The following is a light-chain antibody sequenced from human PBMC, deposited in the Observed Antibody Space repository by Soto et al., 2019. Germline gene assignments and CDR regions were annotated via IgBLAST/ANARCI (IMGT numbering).Light chain of an antibody. CDR1: QRVNSSY. CDR2: GAS. CDR3: QQCVNSPVT. V-gene: IGKV3-20*01. J-gene: IGKJ2*01. Sequence: EIVLTQSPDTLYLSPGEGATLSCRASQRVNSSYLAWYQQKPGQAPRLLISGASDRATGVPARVSGSGYGTDFSLPIGRLEPEDFAVYCCQQCVNSPVTLGQGTKLQIK.